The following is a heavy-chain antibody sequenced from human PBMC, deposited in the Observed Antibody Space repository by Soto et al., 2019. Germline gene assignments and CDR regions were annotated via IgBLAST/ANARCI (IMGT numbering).Heavy chain of an antibody. J-gene: IGHJ4*02. D-gene: IGHD3-16*02. CDR3: GRIPRYSFPTSDPLDN. Sequence: SVKVSCKASGCTLNTYTFSWLGQVPGQGLEWMGSVLPILGSINYAPEFQGRLSISADQSSTTVYMELSSLTSQDTATYYCGRIPRYSFPTSDPLDNWGQGTLVTVSS. V-gene: IGHV1-69*08. CDR2: VLPILGSI. CDR1: GCTLNTYT.